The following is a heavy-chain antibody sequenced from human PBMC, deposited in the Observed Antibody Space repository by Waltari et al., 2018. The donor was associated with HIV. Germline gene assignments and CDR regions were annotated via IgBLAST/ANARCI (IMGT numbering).Heavy chain of an antibody. V-gene: IGHV3-74*01. CDR1: GFTFSSYW. CDR2: INSDGSST. J-gene: IGHJ4*02. CDR3: ARVDYYDSSGRGGFDY. Sequence: EVQLVESGGGLVQPGGSLRLSCAASGFTFSSYWMHWVRQAPGKGLVLVSRINSDGSSTSYADSVKGRFTISRDNAKNTLYLQMNSLRAEDTAVYYCARVDYYDSSGRGGFDYWGQGTLVTVSS. D-gene: IGHD3-22*01.